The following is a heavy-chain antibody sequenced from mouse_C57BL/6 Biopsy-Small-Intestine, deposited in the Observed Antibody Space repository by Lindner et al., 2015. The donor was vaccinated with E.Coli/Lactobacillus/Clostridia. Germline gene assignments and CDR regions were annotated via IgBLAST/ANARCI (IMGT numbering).Heavy chain of an antibody. V-gene: IGHV1-42*01. CDR3: ALYDRDFAMDY. Sequence: VQLQESGPELVKPGASVKISCKASGYSFSGYYINWVKQSPEKSLEWIGEINPSTGGITYNQKFKAKATLTVDTSSSTVYMQLSSLTSEDSAVYYCALYDRDFAMDYWGQGTSVTVSS. CDR2: INPSTGGI. J-gene: IGHJ4*01. CDR1: GYSFSGYY. D-gene: IGHD2-12*01.